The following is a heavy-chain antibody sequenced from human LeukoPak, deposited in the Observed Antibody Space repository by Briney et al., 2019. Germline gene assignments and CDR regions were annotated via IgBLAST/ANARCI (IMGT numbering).Heavy chain of an antibody. V-gene: IGHV1-24*01. CDR1: GYTLTELS. Sequence: ASVKVSCKVPGYTLTELSMHWVRQAPGKGLEWMGGFDPEDGETIYAQNFQGRVTMTEDTSTDTVYMELSSLRSEDTAVYYCATDKVDSFVYVMDVWGQGTTVTVSS. J-gene: IGHJ6*02. CDR2: FDPEDGET. CDR3: ATDKVDSFVYVMDV. D-gene: IGHD3-16*01.